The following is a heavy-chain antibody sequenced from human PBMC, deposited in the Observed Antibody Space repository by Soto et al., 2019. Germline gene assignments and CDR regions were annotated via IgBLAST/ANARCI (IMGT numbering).Heavy chain of an antibody. Sequence: SETLSLTCNVSGASVSHGYLSWIRQPPGKGLEWIGFMYFGGSFNYNPSLTSRATISVETSKNQFSMKLTSVTASDTAVYYCARSYYDSTGFAVDPWGQGTLVTVSS. CDR2: MYFGGSF. J-gene: IGHJ5*02. CDR1: GASVSHGY. D-gene: IGHD3-22*01. V-gene: IGHV4-59*02. CDR3: ARSYYDSTGFAVDP.